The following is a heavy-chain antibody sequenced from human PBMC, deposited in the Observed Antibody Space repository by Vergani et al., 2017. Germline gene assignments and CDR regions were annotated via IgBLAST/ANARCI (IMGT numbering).Heavy chain of an antibody. CDR2: TSTDGST. V-gene: IGHV4-4*03. J-gene: IGHJ6*03. D-gene: IGHD3-16*02. Sequence: QVQLQESGPGLVKPPGTLSLTCAVSSGSISSSNWWSWVRQPPGKGLEWIGRTSTDGSTNYNPSLKSRVTVSVDTSKTQISLRLTSVTAEDTAVYYCARETVVTSWDGYRFHYMDVWCKGTTVTVSS. CDR3: ARETVVTSWDGYRFHYMDV. CDR1: SGSISSSNW.